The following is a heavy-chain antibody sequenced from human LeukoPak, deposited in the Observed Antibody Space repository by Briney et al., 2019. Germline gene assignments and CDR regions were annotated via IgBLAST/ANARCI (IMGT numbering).Heavy chain of an antibody. V-gene: IGHV4-59*11. CDR1: GGSISSHY. Sequence: SETLSLTCTVSGGSISSHYWSWIRQPPGKGLEWIGYIYYSGSTNYNPSLKSRVNISVDTSKNQFSLKLSSVAAADTAGDFWSGASGARLGNWFDLWGQGTGVSVSS. D-gene: IGHD3-10*01. CDR2: IYYSGST. J-gene: IGHJ5*02. CDR3: SGASGARLGNWFDL.